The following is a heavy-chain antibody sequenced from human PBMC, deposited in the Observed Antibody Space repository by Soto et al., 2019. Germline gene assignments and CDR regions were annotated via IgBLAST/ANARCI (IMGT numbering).Heavy chain of an antibody. V-gene: IGHV1-18*01. CDR3: ASALYRRGTYYAFDN. CDR1: GYTPTNYD. D-gene: IGHD1-26*01. CDR2: ISAYNGNT. J-gene: IGHJ4*02. Sequence: QVPLVQPGAEVKKPGASVTVSCKTSGYTPTNYDIGWVRQAPGQELEWMGWISAYNGNTNSAQKLQGRLTITTDTSTRTAYMELRSLRSDYTAVYYCASALYRRGTYYAFDNWGQGTLVTVSS.